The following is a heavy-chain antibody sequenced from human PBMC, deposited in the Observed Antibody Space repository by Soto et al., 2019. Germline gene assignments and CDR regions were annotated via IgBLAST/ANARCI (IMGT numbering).Heavy chain of an antibody. D-gene: IGHD1-1*01. CDR3: AMAGNDRYFDD. V-gene: IGHV4-61*01. CDR2: VAYTGNT. Sequence: QVQLQESGPGLVKPSETLSLTCAVSGGSVGSRPYYWSWIRQPPGKGLEWIGYVAYTGNTNYNPALKSRVTISVDTSKNQVSLKLTSVTAAATALDYCAMAGNDRYFDDWGQVILVTVSS. J-gene: IGHJ4*02. CDR1: GGSVGSRPYY.